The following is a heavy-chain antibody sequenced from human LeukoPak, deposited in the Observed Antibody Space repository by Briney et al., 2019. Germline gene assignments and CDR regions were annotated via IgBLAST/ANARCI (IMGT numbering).Heavy chain of an antibody. CDR3: AIGLSSSWYPSKNYYFDH. CDR2: IYTSGST. V-gene: IGHV4-4*07. CDR1: GGSISSYY. Sequence: SETLSLTCTVSGGSISSYYWSWIRQPAGKGLEWIGRIYTSGSTNYNPSLKSRVTMSVDTSKNQFSLKLSSVTAADTAVYYCAIGLSSSWYPSKNYYFDHWGQGTLVTVSS. D-gene: IGHD6-13*01. J-gene: IGHJ4*02.